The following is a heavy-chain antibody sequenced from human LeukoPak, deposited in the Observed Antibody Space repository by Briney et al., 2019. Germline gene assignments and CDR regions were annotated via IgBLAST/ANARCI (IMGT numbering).Heavy chain of an antibody. Sequence: GASVKVSCKASGYTFTSYDINWVRQATGQGLEWMGWMNPNSGNTGYAQKFQGRVTMTRNTSICTAYMELSSLRSEDTAVYYCARHYYDFWSGYIEIIDYWGQGTLVTVSS. CDR3: ARHYYDFWSGYIEIIDY. CDR1: GYTFTSYD. J-gene: IGHJ4*02. V-gene: IGHV1-8*01. D-gene: IGHD3-3*01. CDR2: MNPNSGNT.